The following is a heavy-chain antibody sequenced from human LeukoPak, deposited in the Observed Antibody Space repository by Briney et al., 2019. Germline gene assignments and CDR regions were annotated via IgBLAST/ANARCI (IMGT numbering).Heavy chain of an antibody. CDR1: GYTFTSYD. Sequence: ASVKVSCKASGYTFTSYDINWVRQATGQGLEWMGWMNPNSGNTGYAQKFQGRVTMTRNTSISTAYMELSRLTSDDTAVYYCAIGSMVRGVLVFGYMDVWGKGTTVIVSS. CDR2: MNPNSGNT. V-gene: IGHV1-8*01. J-gene: IGHJ6*03. D-gene: IGHD3-10*01. CDR3: AIGSMVRGVLVFGYMDV.